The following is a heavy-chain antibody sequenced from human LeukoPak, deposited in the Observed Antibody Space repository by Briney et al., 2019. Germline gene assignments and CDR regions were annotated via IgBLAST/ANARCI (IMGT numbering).Heavy chain of an antibody. J-gene: IGHJ4*02. CDR1: GGSPSGYY. CDR2: INHSGST. Sequence: SETLSLTCAVYGGSPSGYYWSWIRQPPGKGLEWIGEINHSGSTNYNPSLKSRVTISVDTSKNQFSLKLSSVTAADTAVYYCARADPSYYFDYWGQGTLVTVSS. V-gene: IGHV4-34*01. CDR3: ARADPSYYFDY.